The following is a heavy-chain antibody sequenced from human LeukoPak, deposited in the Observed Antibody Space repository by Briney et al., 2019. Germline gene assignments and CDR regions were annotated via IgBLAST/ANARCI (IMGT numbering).Heavy chain of an antibody. D-gene: IGHD3-10*01. CDR3: ARGGTYYYQYYYMDV. Sequence: GKSLRLSCTASEFTFSTHAMNWVRQAPGKGLDWVAVMSFDGSHIYYAASVKGRFTISRDNSNNTLFLQMNSLNVDDTAVYHCARGGTYYYQYYYMDVWGKGTTVTVSS. V-gene: IGHV3-30*01. CDR2: MSFDGSHI. J-gene: IGHJ6*03. CDR1: EFTFSTHA.